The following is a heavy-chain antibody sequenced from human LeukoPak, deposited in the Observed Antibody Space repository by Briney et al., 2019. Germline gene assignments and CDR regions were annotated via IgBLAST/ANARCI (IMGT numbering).Heavy chain of an antibody. V-gene: IGHV4-31*03. CDR1: GGSISSGGYY. Sequence: AQTLSLACTVAGGSISSGGYYWSWIRQHPGKDLEWIGYIYYSGSTYYNPSLKSRVTISVDTSKNQFSLKLSSVTAADTAVYYCARVFTMVRGVTSWFDPWGQGTLVTVSS. J-gene: IGHJ5*02. CDR2: IYYSGST. CDR3: ARVFTMVRGVTSWFDP. D-gene: IGHD3-10*01.